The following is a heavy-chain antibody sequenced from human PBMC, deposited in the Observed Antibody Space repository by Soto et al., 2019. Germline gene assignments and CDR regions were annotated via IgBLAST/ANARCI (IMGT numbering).Heavy chain of an antibody. CDR2: ISWNSGSI. D-gene: IGHD3-10*01. CDR1: GFTFDDYA. Sequence: PGGSLRLSCAASGFTFDDYAMHWVRQAPGKGLEWVSCISWNSGSIGYADSVKGRFTISRDNAKNSLYLQMNSLRVEDTALYYCSYDRIRSYWLAFDYWGQGTMGTVSS. CDR3: SYDRIRSYWLAFDY. J-gene: IGHJ4*02. V-gene: IGHV3-9*01.